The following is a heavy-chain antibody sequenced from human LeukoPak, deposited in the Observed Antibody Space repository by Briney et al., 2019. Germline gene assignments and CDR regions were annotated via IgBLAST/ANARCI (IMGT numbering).Heavy chain of an antibody. D-gene: IGHD2-8*01. Sequence: PSETLSLTCTVSGGSISSYYWSWIRQPPGKGLEWIGYIYYSGSTNYNPSLKSRVTISVDTSKNQFSLKLNSVTAADTAVYYCARGRGTSGSYYYSGIDVWGQGTTVTISS. CDR3: ARGRGTSGSYYYSGIDV. CDR2: IYYSGST. V-gene: IGHV4-59*12. CDR1: GGSISSYY. J-gene: IGHJ6*02.